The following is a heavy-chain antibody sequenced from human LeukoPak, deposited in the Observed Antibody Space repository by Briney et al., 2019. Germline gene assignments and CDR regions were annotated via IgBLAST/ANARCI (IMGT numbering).Heavy chain of an antibody. Sequence: SETLSLTCTISGGSISSYYWTWIRQPPGKGLEWIGYIYYSGSTNYNPSPKSRVTISVDTSKNQFSLKLSSVTAADTAVCYCARYVWGSYPTFEDYWGQGTLVTVSS. D-gene: IGHD3-16*02. J-gene: IGHJ4*02. V-gene: IGHV4-59*01. CDR2: IYYSGST. CDR3: ARYVWGSYPTFEDY. CDR1: GGSISSYY.